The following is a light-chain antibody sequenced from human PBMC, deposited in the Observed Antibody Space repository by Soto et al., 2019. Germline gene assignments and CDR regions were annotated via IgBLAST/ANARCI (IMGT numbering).Light chain of an antibody. CDR3: CLYAASDTWV. CDR1: NSDVGSYNY. J-gene: IGLJ3*02. V-gene: IGLV2-11*01. Sequence: QSVLTQPRSVSGSPGQSVTISCTGTNSDVGSYNYASWYQQHPGKAPKLMISDVSQRPSGVPDRFSGSKSGNTASLTISGLQAEDEADYYCCLYAASDTWVFGGGTKLTVL. CDR2: DVS.